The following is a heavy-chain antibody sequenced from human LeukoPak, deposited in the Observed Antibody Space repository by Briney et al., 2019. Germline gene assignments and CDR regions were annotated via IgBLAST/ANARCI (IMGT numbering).Heavy chain of an antibody. V-gene: IGHV4-38-2*02. D-gene: IGHD3-16*01. J-gene: IGHJ4*02. CDR3: ARLTFMDYFDY. CDR1: GYSISSGYY. Sequence: SETLSLTCTVSGYSISSGYYWGWIRQPPGKGLEWIGYIYYSGSTNYNPSLKSRVTISVDTSKNQFSLKLSSVTAADTAVYYCARLTFMDYFDYWGQGTLVTVSS. CDR2: IYYSGST.